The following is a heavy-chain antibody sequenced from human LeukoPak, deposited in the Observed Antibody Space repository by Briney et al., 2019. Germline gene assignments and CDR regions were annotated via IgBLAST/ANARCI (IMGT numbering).Heavy chain of an antibody. D-gene: IGHD1-26*01. V-gene: IGHV3-48*03. CDR2: ISSSGSTI. J-gene: IGHJ4*02. Sequence: PGGSLRLSCAASGFTFSSYEMNWVRQAPGKGLEWVSYISSSGSTIYYADSVKGRFTISRDNAKNSLYLQMNSLRAEDTAVYYCAREATRYFDYWGQGTLVTVSS. CDR3: AREATRYFDY. CDR1: GFTFSSYE.